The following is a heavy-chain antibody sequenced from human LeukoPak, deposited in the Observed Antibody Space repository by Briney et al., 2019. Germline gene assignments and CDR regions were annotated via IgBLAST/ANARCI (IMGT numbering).Heavy chain of an antibody. D-gene: IGHD1-14*01. CDR3: ARSPAGANYYLDV. Sequence: GGSLRLSCAASGFTFDEYGMSWVRQAPGKGLEWVSGISLNGGSRGYADSVKGRFTISRDNAKNSLSLQMNSLRAEDTAVYYCARSPAGANYYLDVWGKGTTVTISS. CDR2: ISLNGGSR. J-gene: IGHJ6*03. V-gene: IGHV3-20*04. CDR1: GFTFDEYG.